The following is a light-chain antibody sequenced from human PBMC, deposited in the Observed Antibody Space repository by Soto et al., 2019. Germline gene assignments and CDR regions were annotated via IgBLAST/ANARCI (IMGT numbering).Light chain of an antibody. CDR3: QQYGSSPT. J-gene: IGKJ1*01. CDR1: QSVSSSY. V-gene: IGKV3-20*01. CDR2: GAS. Sequence: EIVLTQSPGTLSLSPGERATLSCRASQSVSSSYLAWYQQKPGQAPRLLIYGASSRATGIPDRFSGSGSGTDFTLTISRLEPEDFAVYYFQQYGSSPTFGRGTKVEIK.